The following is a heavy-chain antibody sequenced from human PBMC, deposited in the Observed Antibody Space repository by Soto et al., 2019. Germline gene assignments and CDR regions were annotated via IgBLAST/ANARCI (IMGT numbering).Heavy chain of an antibody. D-gene: IGHD3-3*01. Sequence: PSETLSLTCTVSGGSISSSNYYWGWIRQPPGKGLEWIGSIYYSGSTYCNPSLKSRVTISVDTSKNQFSLKLSSVIAADTAVYYCARQSASSWSYYYYMDVWGKGTTVTVSS. CDR1: GGSISSSNYY. V-gene: IGHV4-39*01. J-gene: IGHJ6*03. CDR2: IYYSGST. CDR3: ARQSASSWSYYYYMDV.